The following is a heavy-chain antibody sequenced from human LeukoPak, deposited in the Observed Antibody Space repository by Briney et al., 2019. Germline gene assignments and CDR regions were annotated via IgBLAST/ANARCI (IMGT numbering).Heavy chain of an antibody. CDR2: FDPEDGET. D-gene: IGHD3-22*01. V-gene: IGHV1-24*01. Sequence: ASVKVSCKVSGYTLTELSMHWVRQAPGKGLEWMGGFDPEDGETIYAQKFQGRVTMTEDTSTDTAYMELSSLRSEDTAVYYCATGTYDSSGYYHPSVDYWGQGTLVTVSS. J-gene: IGHJ4*02. CDR3: ATGTYDSSGYYHPSVDY. CDR1: GYTLTELS.